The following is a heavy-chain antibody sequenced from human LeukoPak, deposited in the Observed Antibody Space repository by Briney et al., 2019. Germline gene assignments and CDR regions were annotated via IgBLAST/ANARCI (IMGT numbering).Heavy chain of an antibody. CDR2: IYQSGST. J-gene: IGHJ3*02. D-gene: IGHD2-15*01. CDR1: GGSFSSSTW. V-gene: IGHV4-4*02. Sequence: SGTLSLTCDVSGGSFSSSTWWSWVRQPPGRGLEWIGEIYQSGSTNYNPSLKSRVNISIDKSKNQFSLRLNSVTAADTAVYYCARPNVYCSGGSCYLDAFDIWGQGTMVTVSS. CDR3: ARPNVYCSGGSCYLDAFDI.